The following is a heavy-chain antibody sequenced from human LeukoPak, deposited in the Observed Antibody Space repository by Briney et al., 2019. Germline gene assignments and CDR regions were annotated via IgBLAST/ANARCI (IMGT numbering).Heavy chain of an antibody. J-gene: IGHJ4*02. Sequence: PGGSLRLSCAASGFTFSSYGMHWARQAPGKGLEWVAVISYDGSNKYYADSVKGRFTISRDNSKNTLYLQMNSLRAEDTAVYYCAKDAAAGGFDYWGQGTLVTVSS. CDR1: GFTFSSYG. V-gene: IGHV3-30*18. D-gene: IGHD6-13*01. CDR2: ISYDGSNK. CDR3: AKDAAAGGFDY.